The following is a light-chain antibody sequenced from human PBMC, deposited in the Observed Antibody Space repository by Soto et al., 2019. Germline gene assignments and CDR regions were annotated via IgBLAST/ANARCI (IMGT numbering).Light chain of an antibody. CDR1: QGVRSNY. Sequence: EIVLTQSPDTLSSSPGERATLSCRASQGVRSNYLAWYQQKPDQALRFLFYDASSTATGIPDRFSGGGSGTNFTLTISSLEPEDFSVYYCQLYGSSPPTVGGGTKVEIK. CDR3: QLYGSSPPT. CDR2: DAS. J-gene: IGKJ4*01. V-gene: IGKV3-20*01.